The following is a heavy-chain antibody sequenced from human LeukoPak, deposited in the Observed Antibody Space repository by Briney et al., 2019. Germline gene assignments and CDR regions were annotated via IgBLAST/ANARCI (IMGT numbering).Heavy chain of an antibody. Sequence: ASVKVSCKASGYTFTSYYMRWVRQAPGQGLEWVGWISAYNGNTNYAQKLQGRVTMTTDTSTSTAYMELRSLRSDDTAVYYCAREGCSGGSCYWRGLNWFDPWGQGTLVTVSS. D-gene: IGHD2-15*01. CDR1: GYTFTSYY. J-gene: IGHJ5*02. CDR2: ISAYNGNT. V-gene: IGHV1-18*04. CDR3: AREGCSGGSCYWRGLNWFDP.